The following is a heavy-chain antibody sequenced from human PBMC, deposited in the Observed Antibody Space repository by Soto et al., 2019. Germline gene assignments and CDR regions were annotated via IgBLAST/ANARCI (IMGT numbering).Heavy chain of an antibody. CDR2: LSWDRSTV. J-gene: IGHJ5*02. D-gene: IGHD6-6*01. V-gene: IGHV3-9*02. CDR1: GSSSDPFT. CDR3: AKDLTRQLAYWLDP. Sequence: GGSLRLSCVASGSSSDPFTMHWVRELPGKGLEWVAGLSWDRSTVAYADSVQGRFTISRDHAKNSVDLLMDSLTSDDTALYYCAKDLTRQLAYWLDPWGQGTQVTVSS.